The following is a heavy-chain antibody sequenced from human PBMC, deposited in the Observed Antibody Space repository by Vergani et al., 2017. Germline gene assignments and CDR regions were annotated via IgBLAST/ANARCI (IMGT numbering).Heavy chain of an antibody. CDR2: INPDDSDT. J-gene: IGHJ6*02. CDR3: ARLSLGDATLLNRARQSRDYYYHGLDV. CDR1: GYRFRRNW. D-gene: IGHD3-16*01. V-gene: IGHV5-51*01. Sequence: DVKLVQSGIEVKKSGESLKISCKASGYRFRRNWIAWVRQKSGKGLEWVGIINPDDSDTRYNVALEGQVTLSVDKSANTASLQWSRLKATDTATYYCARLSLGDATLLNRARQSRDYYYHGLDVWGQGTTVTVSS.